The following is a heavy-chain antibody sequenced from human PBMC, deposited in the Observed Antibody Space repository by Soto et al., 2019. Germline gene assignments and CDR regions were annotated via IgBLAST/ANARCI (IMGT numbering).Heavy chain of an antibody. J-gene: IGHJ6*02. Sequence: QVQLVQSGAEVKKPGSSVKVSCKASGGTFSSYAISWVRRAPGQGFEWMGGIIPIFGTANYAQKFQGRVTITADESTSTAYMELSSLRSEDTAVYYCAKGYYGSGSYHYYYGMDVWGQGTTVTVSS. CDR3: AKGYYGSGSYHYYYGMDV. V-gene: IGHV1-69*01. CDR1: GGTFSSYA. D-gene: IGHD3-10*01. CDR2: IIPIFGTA.